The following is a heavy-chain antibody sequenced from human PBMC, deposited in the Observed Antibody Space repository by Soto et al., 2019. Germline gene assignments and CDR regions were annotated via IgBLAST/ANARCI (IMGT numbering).Heavy chain of an antibody. J-gene: IGHJ4*02. CDR3: AGGAYYDYVWGSYRPVYFDY. V-gene: IGHV1-18*01. CDR2: ISAYNGNT. CDR1: GYTFTSYG. D-gene: IGHD3-16*02. Sequence: QVQLVQSGAEVKKPGASVKVSCKASGYTFTSYGISWVRQAPGQGLEWMGWISAYNGNTNYAQKLQGRVTMTTDTSTSTAYMELRRLRSDDAAVYYCAGGAYYDYVWGSYRPVYFDYWGQGTLVTVSS.